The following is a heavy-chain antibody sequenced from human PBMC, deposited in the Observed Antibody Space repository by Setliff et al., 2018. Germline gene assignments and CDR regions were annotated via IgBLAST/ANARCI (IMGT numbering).Heavy chain of an antibody. CDR2: TIPIFGTT. V-gene: IGHV1-69*05. J-gene: IGHJ6*03. Sequence: SVKVSCKASGGTFSSYGISWVRQAPGQGLEWMGGTIPIFGTTDYAQKFRGRVTIITDESTSTAFMQLSSLRSEDTAVYYCVREGVDSRSSTDYRYYMDIWGKGTTVTAP. D-gene: IGHD3-22*01. CDR1: GGTFSSYG. CDR3: VREGVDSRSSTDYRYYMDI.